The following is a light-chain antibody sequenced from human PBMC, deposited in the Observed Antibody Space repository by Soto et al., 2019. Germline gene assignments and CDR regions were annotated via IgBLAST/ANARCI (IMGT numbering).Light chain of an antibody. V-gene: IGKV3-20*01. J-gene: IGKJ1*01. CDR1: QSVSSSY. Sequence: EIVLTQSPGTLSLSPVERATLSCRASQSVSSSYLAWYQQKPGQAPRPLIYGASSRATGIPDRVSGSGSGTDFTITISRLEPEDFAVYYCQQYGSSRRTFGQGTKVEIK. CDR3: QQYGSSRRT. CDR2: GAS.